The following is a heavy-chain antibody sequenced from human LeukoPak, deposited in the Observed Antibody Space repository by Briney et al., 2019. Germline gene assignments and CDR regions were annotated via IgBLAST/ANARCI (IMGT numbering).Heavy chain of an antibody. V-gene: IGHV4-31*03. D-gene: IGHD3-3*01. Sequence: SQTLSLTCTFSGGSISSGGYYWSWIRQQPGKGLEWVGYIYYSGSTYYNPSLKSRVTISVDTSKNQFSLKLSSVTATDTAVYYCARDFNPKYYDFWSGYLTSSEYGMDVWGQGTTVTVSS. CDR1: GGSISSGGYY. CDR3: ARDFNPKYYDFWSGYLTSSEYGMDV. CDR2: IYYSGST. J-gene: IGHJ6*02.